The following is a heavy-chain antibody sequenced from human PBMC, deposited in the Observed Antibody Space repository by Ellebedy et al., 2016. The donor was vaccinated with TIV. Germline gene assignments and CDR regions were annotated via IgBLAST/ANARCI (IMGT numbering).Heavy chain of an antibody. CDR1: GISLRSYA. D-gene: IGHD1-14*01. CDR2: IGGTGGTT. CDR3: AKLPVAYNWNHEDDY. V-gene: IGHV3-23*01. J-gene: IGHJ4*02. Sequence: GESLKISCAASGISLRSYAMSWVRQAPGTVLEWVSTIGGTGGTTYYRESVKGRFTVSRDTSRNTLYLQMSRLRAEDTAVYYCAKLPVAYNWNHEDDYWGQGTLVTVSS.